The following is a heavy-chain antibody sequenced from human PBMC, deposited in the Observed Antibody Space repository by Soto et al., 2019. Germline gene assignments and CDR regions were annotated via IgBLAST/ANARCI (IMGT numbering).Heavy chain of an antibody. CDR3: AGTDRILGAPGKIEC. CDR1: GGSVSSGTYY. D-gene: IGHD1-26*01. V-gene: IGHV4-61*01. J-gene: IGHJ4*01. CDR2: IYYTGRT. Sequence: ETLSLTCAVSGGSVSSGTYYWSWIQHPPGKGLEWIGNIYYTGRTHYSPSLQSRVTISLDKSKKQFSLRLNSVTAADTATYYCAGTDRILGAPGKIECWGVENMVSVSS.